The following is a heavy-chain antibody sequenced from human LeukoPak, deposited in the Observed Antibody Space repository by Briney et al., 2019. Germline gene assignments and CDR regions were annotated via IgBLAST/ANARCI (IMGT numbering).Heavy chain of an antibody. V-gene: IGHV1-18*01. Sequence: ASVKVSCKASGYTFTRYGISWVRQAPGQGGEGVGWISAYNGNTNYAQKLQGRVTMTTDTSPRPAYMKVRSLRSDDTAVYYFARDPAYYYDSSGYYYVDYWGQGTLVTVSS. CDR2: ISAYNGNT. CDR1: GYTFTRYG. CDR3: ARDPAYYYDSSGYYYVDY. D-gene: IGHD3-22*01. J-gene: IGHJ4*02.